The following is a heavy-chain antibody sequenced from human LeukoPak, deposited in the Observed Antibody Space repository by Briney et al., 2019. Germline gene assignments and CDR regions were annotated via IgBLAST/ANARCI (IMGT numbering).Heavy chain of an antibody. Sequence: PSETLSLTCTVSGGSISSSSYYWGWIRQPPGKGLEWIGSIYYSGSTYYNPSLESRVTISVDTSKNQFSLKLSSVTAADTAVYYCARGVGGSEWNWFDPWGQGTLVTVSS. CDR3: ARGVGGSEWNWFDP. CDR2: IYYSGST. J-gene: IGHJ5*02. CDR1: GGSISSSSYY. V-gene: IGHV4-39*07. D-gene: IGHD5-12*01.